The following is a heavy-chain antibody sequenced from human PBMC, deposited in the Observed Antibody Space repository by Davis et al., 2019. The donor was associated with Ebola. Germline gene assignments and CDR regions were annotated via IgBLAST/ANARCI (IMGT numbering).Heavy chain of an antibody. CDR3: ARGTGAVTTYAFDI. J-gene: IGHJ3*02. V-gene: IGHV4-34*01. D-gene: IGHD4-17*01. CDR2: INHSGST. CDR1: GVSITNYF. Sequence: MPSETLSLTCNVSGVSITNYFWSWIRQPPGKGLEWIGEINHSGSTNYNPSLKSRVTISVDTSKNQVSLKLDSVTAADTAVYYCARGTGAVTTYAFDIWGQGTTVTVSS.